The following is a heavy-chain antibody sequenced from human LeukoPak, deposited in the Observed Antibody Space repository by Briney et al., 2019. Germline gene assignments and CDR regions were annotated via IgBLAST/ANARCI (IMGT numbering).Heavy chain of an antibody. CDR2: IYYSGST. J-gene: IGHJ4*02. D-gene: IGHD3-10*01. Sequence: SETLSLTCTVSGDSMRTSYWSWIRQPAGKGLEWIGYIYYSGSTNYNPSLKSRVTISVDRPKNQFFLNVTSLTAADTAVYYCARSRQASGLFSFWGQGTPVVVSS. CDR3: ARSRQASGLFSF. V-gene: IGHV4-59*12. CDR1: GDSMRTSY.